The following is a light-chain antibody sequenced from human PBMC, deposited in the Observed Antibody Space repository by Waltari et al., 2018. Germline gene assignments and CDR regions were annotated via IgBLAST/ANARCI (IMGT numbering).Light chain of an antibody. Sequence: QMTQSPSSVSASVGDRVPLTCRAGQDISSALAWYQQKPGKAPNLLIYAVPSLQSGGPARFSGSGSGTEVTLTISSLLHEDLSTSYSRQDSSCPPTFGQGTKVEI. J-gene: IGKJ1*01. V-gene: IGKV1-12*01. CDR2: AVP. CDR1: QDISSA. CDR3: RQDSSCPPT.